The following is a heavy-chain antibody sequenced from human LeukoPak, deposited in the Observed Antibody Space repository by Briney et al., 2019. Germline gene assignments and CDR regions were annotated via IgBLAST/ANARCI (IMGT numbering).Heavy chain of an antibody. CDR3: ARDRPGGVALDAFDI. CDR2: IKQDGSEK. CDR1: GFTFSSYW. D-gene: IGHD3-3*01. J-gene: IGHJ3*02. Sequence: PGGSLRLSCAASGFTFSSYWMSWVRQAPGKGLEWVANIKQDGSEKYYVDSVKGRFTISRDNAKNSLYLQMNSLRAKDTAVYYCARDRPGGVALDAFDIWGQGTMVTVSS. V-gene: IGHV3-7*01.